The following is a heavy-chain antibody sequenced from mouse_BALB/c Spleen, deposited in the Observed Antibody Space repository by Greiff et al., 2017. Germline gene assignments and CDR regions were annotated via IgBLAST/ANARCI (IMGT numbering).Heavy chain of an antibody. D-gene: IGHD1-1*01. J-gene: IGHJ3*01. CDR2: ISSGGST. Sequence: EVMLVESGGGLVKPGGSLKLSCAASGFTFSSYAMSWVRQTPEKRLEWVASISSGGSTYYPDSVKGRFTISRDNARNILYLQMSSLRSEDTAMYYCARRDYGSSPGAYWGQGTLVTVSA. CDR3: ARRDYGSSPGAY. V-gene: IGHV5-6-5*01. CDR1: GFTFSSYA.